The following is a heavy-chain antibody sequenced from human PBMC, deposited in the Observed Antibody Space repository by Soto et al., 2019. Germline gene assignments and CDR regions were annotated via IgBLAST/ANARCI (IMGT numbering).Heavy chain of an antibody. V-gene: IGHV4-31*03. Sequence: SETLSLTCTVSGDSIRDGGYYWAWIRQRPGQGLEWMGYIYFTGKANYNPSLENRRTMSVDMSRRQLYLRLTSVTAADTAVYFCEKDQSNKPLTAVTPGWFDTWGQGIAVTVSS. J-gene: IGHJ5*02. D-gene: IGHD4-4*01. CDR1: GDSIRDGGYY. CDR2: IYFTGKA. CDR3: EKDQSNKPLTAVTPGWFDT.